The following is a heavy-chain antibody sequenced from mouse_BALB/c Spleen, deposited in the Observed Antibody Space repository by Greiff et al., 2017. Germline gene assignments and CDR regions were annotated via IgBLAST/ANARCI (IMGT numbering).Heavy chain of an antibody. Sequence: EVQGVESGGGLVQPGGSLKLSCAASGFTFSSYGMSWVRQTPDKRLELVATINSNGGSTYYPDSVKGRFTISRDNAKNTLYLQMSSLKSEDTAMYYCARDGMITTYFDYWGQGTTLTVSS. J-gene: IGHJ2*01. CDR1: GFTFSSYG. CDR3: ARDGMITTYFDY. V-gene: IGHV5-6-3*01. CDR2: INSNGGST. D-gene: IGHD2-4*01.